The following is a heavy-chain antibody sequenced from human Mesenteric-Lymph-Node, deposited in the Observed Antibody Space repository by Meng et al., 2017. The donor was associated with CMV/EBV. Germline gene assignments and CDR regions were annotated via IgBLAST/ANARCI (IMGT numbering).Heavy chain of an antibody. V-gene: IGHV4-39*01. CDR1: GGYISSSSYF. J-gene: IGHJ4*02. CDR2: IYYTGAT. D-gene: IGHD1-26*01. CDR3: ASMRRGTYPDY. Sequence: CTVSGGYISSSSYFWGWIRQPPGKGLEWIGMIYYTGATYDNTSLKTRVTISVDTSRNQFSLNLTSVTAADTAVYYCASMRRGTYPDYWGQGTLVTVSS.